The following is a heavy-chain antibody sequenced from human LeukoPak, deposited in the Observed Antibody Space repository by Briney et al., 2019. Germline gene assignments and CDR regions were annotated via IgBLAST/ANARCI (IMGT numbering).Heavy chain of an antibody. J-gene: IGHJ4*02. CDR2: ISAYNGNT. CDR3: ARSSGGYYYDSSGFLDY. Sequence: ASVKVSCKASGYTLTSYGISWVRQAPGQGLEWMGWISAYNGNTNYAQKLQGRVTMTTDTSTSTAYMELRSLRSDDTAVYYCARSSGGYYYDSSGFLDYWGKGTLVTVSS. D-gene: IGHD3-22*01. CDR1: GYTLTSYG. V-gene: IGHV1-18*01.